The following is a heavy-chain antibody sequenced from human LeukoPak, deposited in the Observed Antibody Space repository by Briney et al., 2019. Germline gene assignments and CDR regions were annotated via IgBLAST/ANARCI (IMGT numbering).Heavy chain of an antibody. V-gene: IGHV1-2*02. J-gene: IGHJ5*02. CDR2: INPNSGGT. CDR3: ARDGFRYFGSGSYYVGSWFDP. D-gene: IGHD3-10*01. CDR1: GYTFTRYY. Sequence: ASVKVSCKASGYTFTRYYMHWVRQAPGQGLEWMGWINPNSGGTNYAQKFQGRVTMTRNTSISTAYMELRSLRSDDTAVYYCARDGFRYFGSGSYYVGSWFDPWGQGTLVTVSS.